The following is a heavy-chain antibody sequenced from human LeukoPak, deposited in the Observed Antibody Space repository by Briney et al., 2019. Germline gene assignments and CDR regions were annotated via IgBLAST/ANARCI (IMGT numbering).Heavy chain of an antibody. CDR3: AKDRDFWSGVFDY. CDR2: IGGSGGST. J-gene: IGHJ4*02. CDR1: GFTFSSYV. V-gene: IGHV3-23*01. D-gene: IGHD3-3*01. Sequence: GGSLRLSCVASGFTFSSYVMSWVRQAPGKGLEWVSGIGGSGGSTYYADSVKGRFTISRDNSKNTLYVQMNSLRAADTAVYYCAKDRDFWSGVFDYWGQGTLVTVSS.